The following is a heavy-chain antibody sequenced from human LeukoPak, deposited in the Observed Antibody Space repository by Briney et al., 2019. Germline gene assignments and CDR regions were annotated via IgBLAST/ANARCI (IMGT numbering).Heavy chain of an antibody. J-gene: IGHJ4*02. V-gene: IGHV3-21*01. CDR3: AGIYYGSGSFDY. Sequence: GGSLRLSCAASGFTFSSYRMNWVRQAPGEGLEWVSSISSSSSYIYYADSVKGRFTISRDNAKNSLYLQMNSLRAEDTAVYYCAGIYYGSGSFDYWGQGTLVTVSS. CDR2: ISSSSSYI. D-gene: IGHD3-10*01. CDR1: GFTFSSYR.